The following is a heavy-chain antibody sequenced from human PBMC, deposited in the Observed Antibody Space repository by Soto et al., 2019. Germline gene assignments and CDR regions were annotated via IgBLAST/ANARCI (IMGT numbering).Heavy chain of an antibody. CDR3: AREVIVVVPAANYYYGMDV. Sequence: SVTMCLTWTVVGGSIRNRSYLWGWIRQPPGKGLEWIGNISYSGSTYYNPSLKSRVTISVDTSKNQFSLKLSSVTAADTAVYYCAREVIVVVPAANYYYGMDVWGQGTTVTVSS. J-gene: IGHJ6*02. V-gene: IGHV4-39*07. CDR2: ISYSGST. CDR1: GGSIRNRSYL. D-gene: IGHD2-2*01.